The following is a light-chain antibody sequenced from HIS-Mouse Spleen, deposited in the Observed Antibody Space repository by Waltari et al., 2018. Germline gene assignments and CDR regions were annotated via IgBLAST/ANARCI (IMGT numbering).Light chain of an antibody. CDR1: SPNTGSNY. CDR3: AAWDDSLSAL. Sequence: QSVLTQPPSASGTPGQRVTISCSGSSPNTGSNYVSWYQQLPGTAPKLLIYRNNQRPSGVPDRFSGSKSGTSASLAISGLRSEDEADYYCAAWDDSLSALFGGGTKLTVL. CDR2: RNN. V-gene: IGLV1-47*01. J-gene: IGLJ2*01.